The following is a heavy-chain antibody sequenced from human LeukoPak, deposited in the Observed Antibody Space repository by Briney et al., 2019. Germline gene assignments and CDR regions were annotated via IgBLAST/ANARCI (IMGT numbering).Heavy chain of an antibody. CDR2: IFPGDSDT. V-gene: IGHV5-51*01. CDR1: GYTFTSYW. CDR3: ARLRDNWEDY. D-gene: IGHD1-20*01. J-gene: IGHJ4*02. Sequence: PGESLKISCKGSGYTFTSYWIVWVRQMPGKGPEWMGMIFPGDSDTKYSPSFEDQITISADKSISSAYLQWSSLKASDTAIYYCARLRDNWEDYWGQGTLVTVSS.